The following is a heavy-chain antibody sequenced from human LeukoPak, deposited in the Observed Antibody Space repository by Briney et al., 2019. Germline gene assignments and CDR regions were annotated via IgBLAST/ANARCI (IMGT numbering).Heavy chain of an antibody. J-gene: IGHJ5*02. Sequence: GASVKVSCKASGYTFTGYYMHWVRQAPGQGLEWMGWINPNSGGTNYAQKFQGRVTMTRDTSISTAYMELSRLRSDDTAVYYCARAASIVGVTRGEWFDPWGQGTLVTVSS. V-gene: IGHV1-2*02. CDR2: INPNSGGT. D-gene: IGHD1-26*01. CDR3: ARAASIVGVTRGEWFDP. CDR1: GYTFTGYY.